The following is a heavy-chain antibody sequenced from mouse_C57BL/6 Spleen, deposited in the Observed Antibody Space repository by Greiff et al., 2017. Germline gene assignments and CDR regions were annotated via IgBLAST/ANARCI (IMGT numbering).Heavy chain of an antibody. J-gene: IGHJ2*01. CDR3: ARGNFFFDY. CDR1: GFTFSAYY. CDR2: ISNGGGST. Sequence: EVHLVESGGGLVQPGGSLKLSCAASGFTFSAYYLYWVRQPPEKRLVWVAYISNGGGSTYYPDTVKCRFTISRDNAKNTLYLQMSRLKSEDTAMYYCARGNFFFDYWGQGTTLTVSS. V-gene: IGHV5-12*01.